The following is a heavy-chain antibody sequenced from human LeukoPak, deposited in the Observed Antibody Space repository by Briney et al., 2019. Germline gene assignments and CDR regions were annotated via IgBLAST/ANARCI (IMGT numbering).Heavy chain of an antibody. V-gene: IGHV3-21*01. D-gene: IGHD3-16*01. J-gene: IGHJ4*02. CDR2: ISATSSHI. CDR3: ARGAGVGSYVPFDL. CDR1: GFTFSRFS. Sequence: GGSLRLSCAGSGFTFSRFSMYWVRQTPGKGLECVSSISATSSHIYDADSVTGRVTTSRDNARNSLSLQMNSLRVEDTGVYYCARGAGVGSYVPFDLWGQGTRVTV.